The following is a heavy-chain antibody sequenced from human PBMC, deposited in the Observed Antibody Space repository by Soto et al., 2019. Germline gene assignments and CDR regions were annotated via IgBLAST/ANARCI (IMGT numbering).Heavy chain of an antibody. CDR1: GVTVSCDAYY. CDR2: IYHTGST. V-gene: IGHV4-31*03. D-gene: IGHD6-13*01. J-gene: IGHJ4*02. Sequence: SETLSLTCTVSGVTVSCDAYYWSWIRQPPGKGLEWIGNIYHTGSTYYSPSLKSRVDISLDKSKNQFSLWLSSVTAADTAVYYCARYRFSGSRWSKFDYWGQGTLVTVSS. CDR3: ARYRFSGSRWSKFDY.